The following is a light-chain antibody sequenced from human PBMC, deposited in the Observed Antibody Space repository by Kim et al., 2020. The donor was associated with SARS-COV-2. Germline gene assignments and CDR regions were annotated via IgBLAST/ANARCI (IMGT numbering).Light chain of an antibody. CDR3: QQYGSSLRT. Sequence: SPGERATLSCRASQSVSNNYVAWYQQKPGQAPRLLIYGASTRATGIPDRFSGSGSGTDFTLTISRLEPEDFAVYYCQQYGSSLRTFGQGTKVDIK. CDR2: GAS. J-gene: IGKJ1*01. CDR1: QSVSNNY. V-gene: IGKV3-20*01.